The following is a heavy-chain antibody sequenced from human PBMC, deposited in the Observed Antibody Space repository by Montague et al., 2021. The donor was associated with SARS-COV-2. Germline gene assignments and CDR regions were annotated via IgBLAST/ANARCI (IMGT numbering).Heavy chain of an antibody. D-gene: IGHD2-15*01. V-gene: IGHV4-59*08. CDR3: SRQPPGSARDEY. J-gene: IGHJ4*02. CDR2: IHFSGST. Sequence: SETLSLTCTVSDGSISHYYWNWIRQPPGKGLEWIGYIHFSGSTNYNPSLKSRVAISLDSSENQFSLKLSSVTAADTAVYYCSRQPPGSARDEYWGQGILVTVSS. CDR1: DGSISHYY.